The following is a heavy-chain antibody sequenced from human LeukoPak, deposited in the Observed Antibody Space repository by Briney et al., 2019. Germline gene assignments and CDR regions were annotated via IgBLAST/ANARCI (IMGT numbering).Heavy chain of an antibody. J-gene: IGHJ4*02. CDR3: AKDFVVVPGNVNYFDY. V-gene: IGHV3-53*01. D-gene: IGHD2-21*02. CDR2: IYSGGNT. CDR1: GFTVSSNY. Sequence: GGSLRLSCAASGFTVSSNYMSWVRQAPGKGLEWVSVIYSGGNTYYADSVKGRFTVSRDNSKNTLYVQMKSLRAEDTAVYYCAKDFVVVPGNVNYFDYWGQGTLVTVSS.